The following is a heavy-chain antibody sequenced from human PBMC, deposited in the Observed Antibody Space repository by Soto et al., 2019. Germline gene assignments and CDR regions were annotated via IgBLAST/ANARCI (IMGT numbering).Heavy chain of an antibody. D-gene: IGHD2-2*01. J-gene: IGHJ4*02. CDR3: ARGRGHQGYFDY. Sequence: QVQLQQWGAGLLKPSETLSLTCAVYGGSFSGYYWSWIRQPPGKGLEWIGEINHSGSTNYNPSLKSRVTISVDTSKNQFSPKLSSVTAADTAVYYCARGRGHQGYFDYWGQGTLVTVSS. CDR1: GGSFSGYY. CDR2: INHSGST. V-gene: IGHV4-34*01.